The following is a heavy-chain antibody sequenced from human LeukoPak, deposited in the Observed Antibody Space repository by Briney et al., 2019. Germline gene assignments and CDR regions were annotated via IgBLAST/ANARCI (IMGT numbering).Heavy chain of an antibody. J-gene: IGHJ4*02. CDR1: GFTFSSYV. CDR2: ISYDGSNE. Sequence: GGSARLSCAASGFTFSSYVMHWFRQAPGKGLEWVAIISYDGSNEYYADSVKGRFTISRDNSKNTLYLQMNSLRAEDTAVYYCASGRGYSYGPTTYWGQGTLVTVSS. CDR3: ASGRGYSYGPTTY. V-gene: IGHV3-30*04. D-gene: IGHD5-18*01.